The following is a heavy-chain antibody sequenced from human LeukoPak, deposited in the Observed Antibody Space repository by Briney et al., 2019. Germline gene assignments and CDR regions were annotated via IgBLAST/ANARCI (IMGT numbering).Heavy chain of an antibody. CDR2: VNRDGTEK. CDR1: GFNFSDSR. D-gene: IGHD2-21*01. Sequence: GGSLRLSCVPSGFNFSDSRMTWVPQAPGKGLQWVANVNRDGTEKHFLDSVEGRFTISRDNAKKSLYLQMSSLRPQDTAVYFCVRGDWYFESWGQGTLVTVSS. V-gene: IGHV3-7*04. J-gene: IGHJ4*02. CDR3: VRGDWYFES.